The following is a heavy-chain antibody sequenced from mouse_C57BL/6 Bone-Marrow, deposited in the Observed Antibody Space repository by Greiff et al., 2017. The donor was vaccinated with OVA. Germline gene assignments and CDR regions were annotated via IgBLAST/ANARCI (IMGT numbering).Heavy chain of an antibody. V-gene: IGHV1-72*01. CDR3: ARWRLPSKGWYFDV. CDR2: IDPNSGGT. J-gene: IGHJ1*03. CDR1: GYTFTSYW. Sequence: QVQLKQPGAELVKPGASVKLSCKASGYTFTSYWMHWVKQRPGRGLEWIGRIDPNSGGTKYNEKFKSKATLTVDKPSSTAYMQLSSLTSEDSAVYYCARWRLPSKGWYFDVWGTGTTVTVSS. D-gene: IGHD3-2*02.